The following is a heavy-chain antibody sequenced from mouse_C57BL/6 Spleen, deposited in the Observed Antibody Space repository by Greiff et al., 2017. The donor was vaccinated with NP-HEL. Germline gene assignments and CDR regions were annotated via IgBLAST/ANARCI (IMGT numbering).Heavy chain of an antibody. CDR1: GYTFTDYE. CDR3: ARFRVIYDGYYGDWYFDV. CDR2: INPSNGGT. V-gene: IGHV1-53*01. J-gene: IGHJ1*03. Sequence: QVQLQQSGAELVRPGASVTLSCKASGYTFTDYEMHWVKQRPGQGLEWIGNINPSNGGTNYNEKFKSKATLTVDKSSSTAYMQLSSLTSEDSAVYYCARFRVIYDGYYGDWYFDVWGTGTTVTVSS. D-gene: IGHD2-3*01.